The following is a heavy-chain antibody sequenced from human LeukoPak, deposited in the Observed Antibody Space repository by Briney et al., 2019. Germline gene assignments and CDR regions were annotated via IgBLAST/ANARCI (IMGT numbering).Heavy chain of an antibody. V-gene: IGHV1-2*06. CDR2: INPKSGGT. CDR3: ARGSADGENWFDP. CDR1: GYAFTGYY. J-gene: IGHJ5*02. D-gene: IGHD3-10*01. Sequence: ASVKVSCKASGYAFTGYYMQWVRQAPGQGLEWMRRINPKSGGTNYAQKFQGRVTMTRDASISTAYMELSGLRSDDAAVYYCARGSADGENWFDPWGQGTLVTVSS.